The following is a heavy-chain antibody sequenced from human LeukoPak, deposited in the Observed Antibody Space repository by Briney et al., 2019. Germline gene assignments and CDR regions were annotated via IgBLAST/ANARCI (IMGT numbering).Heavy chain of an antibody. J-gene: IGHJ4*02. CDR1: GFTFSAYT. V-gene: IGHV3-30*04. Sequence: GGSLRLSCAASGFTFSAYTMHWVRQAPGKGLEWVAVGLYDGSTKYYADSVKGRFTVSRDNSKNTLFLQMNSLRAEDTAVYYCAKERGSTTFFDFWGQGALVTVSS. CDR3: AKERGSTTFFDF. D-gene: IGHD5/OR15-5a*01. CDR2: GLYDGSTK.